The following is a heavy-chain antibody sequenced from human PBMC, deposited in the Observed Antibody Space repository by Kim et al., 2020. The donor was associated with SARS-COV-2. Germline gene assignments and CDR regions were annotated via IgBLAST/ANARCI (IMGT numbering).Heavy chain of an antibody. J-gene: IGHJ4*02. Sequence: NPPLKSRVTISVDTSKNQFSLKLSSVTAADTAVYYCAREFVGATFHFFDYWGQGTLVTVSS. V-gene: IGHV4-59*01. CDR3: AREFVGATFHFFDY. D-gene: IGHD1-26*01.